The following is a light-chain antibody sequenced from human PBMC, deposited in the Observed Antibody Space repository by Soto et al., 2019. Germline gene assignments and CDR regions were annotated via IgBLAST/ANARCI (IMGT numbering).Light chain of an antibody. CDR1: QSVSSS. V-gene: IGKV3-15*01. J-gene: IGKJ1*01. CDR3: QQYHNCPPWT. Sequence: EVVMTQSPDTLSVSPGKRATLSCRASQSVSSSLAWYQQKPGQAPRLLIDGASTRATGVPARFSGSGSGTEFPLTISSRQSEEVAVYYYQQYHNCPPWTFGQGTRVEIK. CDR2: GAS.